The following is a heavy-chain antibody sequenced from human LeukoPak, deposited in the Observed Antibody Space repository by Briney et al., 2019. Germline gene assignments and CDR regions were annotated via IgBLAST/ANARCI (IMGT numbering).Heavy chain of an antibody. D-gene: IGHD1-26*01. CDR2: IYYSGST. J-gene: IGHJ6*02. Sequence: SETLSLTSTVSGGSISSYYWSWIRQPPGKGLEWIGYIYYSGSTNYNPSLKSRVTISVGTSKNQFSLKLSSVTAADTAVYYCARGIVGATYYYYYGMDVWGQGTTVTVSS. CDR1: GGSISSYY. CDR3: ARGIVGATYYYYYGMDV. V-gene: IGHV4-59*01.